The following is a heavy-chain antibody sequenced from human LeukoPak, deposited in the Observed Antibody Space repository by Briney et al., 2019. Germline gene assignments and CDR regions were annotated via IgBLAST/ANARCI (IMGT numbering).Heavy chain of an antibody. CDR2: IRGDGRAT. D-gene: IGHD6-13*01. V-gene: IGHV3-74*03. J-gene: IGHJ1*01. CDR1: GFTFTDYW. Sequence: GGSLRLSCAASGFTFTDYWMHWVRQAPGKELVWVARIRGDGRATTYADSVKGRFTISRDNAKNSLYLQMNSLRAEDTALYYCAKDESSSWSGGNFQHWGQGTLVTVSS. CDR3: AKDESSSWSGGNFQH.